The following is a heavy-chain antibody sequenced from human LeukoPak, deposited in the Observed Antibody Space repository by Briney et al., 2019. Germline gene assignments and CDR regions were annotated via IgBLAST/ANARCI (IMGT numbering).Heavy chain of an antibody. CDR1: GGSISSYY. Sequence: SETLSLTCTVSGGSISSYYWSWIRQPPGKGLEWIGYIYYSGSTNYNPSLKSRVTISVDTSKNQFSLKLSSVTAADTAVYYCARVIGYSGYDAFDYWDQGTLVTVSS. V-gene: IGHV4-59*01. CDR3: ARVIGYSGYDAFDY. CDR2: IYYSGST. J-gene: IGHJ4*02. D-gene: IGHD5-12*01.